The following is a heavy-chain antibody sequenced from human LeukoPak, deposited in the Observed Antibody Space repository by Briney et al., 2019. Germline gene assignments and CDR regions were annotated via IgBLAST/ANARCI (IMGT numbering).Heavy chain of an antibody. D-gene: IGHD3-3*01. CDR3: ARWSGDYSFDY. CDR1: GASISFYY. J-gene: IGHJ4*02. Sequence: SETLSLTCAVSGASISFYYWSWIRQPAGKGLEWIGRIHTSGSTNSNPSLKSQVTMSLDTSKNQFSLKLSSVTAADTAVYYCARWSGDYSFDYWGQGTLVTVSS. CDR2: IHTSGST. V-gene: IGHV4-4*07.